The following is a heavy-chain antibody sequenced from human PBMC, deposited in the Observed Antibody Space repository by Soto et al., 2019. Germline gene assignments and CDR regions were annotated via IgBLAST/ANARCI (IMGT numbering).Heavy chain of an antibody. J-gene: IGHJ3*02. D-gene: IGHD6-19*01. CDR2: LGNSGGTT. CDR3: VRDQTTGWYGRAFDI. CDR1: GFNLNTHE. V-gene: IGHV3-48*03. Sequence: GGSLRLSCAASGFNLNTHEMNWVRQAPGKGLEWIAYLGNSGGTTFYSDSVKGRFTISRDNAQNSLYLHMNSLRVEDTAVYYCVRDQTTGWYGRAFDIWGQGTVVTV.